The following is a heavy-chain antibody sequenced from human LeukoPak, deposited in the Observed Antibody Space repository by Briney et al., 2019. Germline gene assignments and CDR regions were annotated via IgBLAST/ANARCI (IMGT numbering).Heavy chain of an antibody. V-gene: IGHV4-59*01. J-gene: IGHJ3*02. CDR1: GDSINGFY. CDR2: IYYSGNT. Sequence: PLETLSLTCTVSGDSINGFYWNWIRQPPGKGLEWIGYIYYSGNTNYNPSLKSRVTMSVDTSTNQFSLKLSSVTAADTAVYYCASSETPWIQLWFFDIWGQGTMVTVSS. D-gene: IGHD5-18*01. CDR3: ASSETPWIQLWFFDI.